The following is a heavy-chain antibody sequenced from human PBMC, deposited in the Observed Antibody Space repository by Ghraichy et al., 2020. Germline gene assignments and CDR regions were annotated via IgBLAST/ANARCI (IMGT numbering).Heavy chain of an antibody. CDR2: MYHTGNS. J-gene: IGHJ3*01. D-gene: IGHD2-21*02. CDR3: ARGGDPPV. Sequence: SLTCTVSGGSMTSHYWNWIWQPPGKGLEWIVHMYHTGNSNYNPSLKSRVTMSVYTSDNQFSLRLNSVTAADTAMYFCARGGDPPVWGQGTLVTVSA. CDR1: GGSMTSHY. V-gene: IGHV4-59*11.